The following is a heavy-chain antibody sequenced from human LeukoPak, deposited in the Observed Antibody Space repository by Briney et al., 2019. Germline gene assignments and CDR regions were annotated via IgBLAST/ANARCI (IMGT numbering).Heavy chain of an antibody. V-gene: IGHV4-59*01. CDR2: IYYTGIT. J-gene: IGHJ5*01. CDR1: GGSNGSAY. Sequence: SETLSLTCTVSGGSNGSAYWGWIRQPPGKGLEWIGYIYYTGITKYDPSLKSRVTISLDTPKNQFSLKLSSLTVADTAVYYCTRAGGWNSFDSCGQGTLVTVSP. CDR3: TRAGGWNSFDS. D-gene: IGHD1-7*01.